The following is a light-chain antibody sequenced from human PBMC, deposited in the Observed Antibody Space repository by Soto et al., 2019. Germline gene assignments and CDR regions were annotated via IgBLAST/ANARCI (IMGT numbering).Light chain of an antibody. CDR3: QQRNIWPPVT. V-gene: IGKV3-15*01. CDR1: QSVRSN. CDR2: AAS. Sequence: EILMTQSPATLSVSPGERATLSCRASQSVRSNLAWYQQKPGQAPRLLIYAASTRATGIPARFSGSVCGTDFSLTISSLEPEDSAFYYGQQRNIWPPVTFGHGTKVEIK. J-gene: IGKJ1*01.